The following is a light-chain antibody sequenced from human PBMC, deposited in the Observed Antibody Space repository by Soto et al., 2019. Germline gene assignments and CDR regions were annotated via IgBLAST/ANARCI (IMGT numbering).Light chain of an antibody. CDR2: GAS. CDR1: QSVTSRY. V-gene: IGKV3-20*01. J-gene: IGKJ2*01. Sequence: EIVLTQSPGTLSLSPGERATLSCKASQSVTSRYLAWYQQKPGQAPRLLIYGASSRATGIPDRFSGSGSGTDFTLTIIRLEPEDFAVYFCQQYNNSPEYTFGQGTKLEIK. CDR3: QQYNNSPEYT.